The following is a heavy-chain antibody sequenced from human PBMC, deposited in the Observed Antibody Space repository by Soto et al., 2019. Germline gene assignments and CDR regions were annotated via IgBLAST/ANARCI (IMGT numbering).Heavy chain of an antibody. CDR3: ARDLGSGYDPGDY. CDR1: GDTFTIFA. J-gene: IGHJ4*02. Sequence: QVQLVQSGAEVKKPGSSVKVSCKASGDTFTIFAISWVRQAPGQGLEWMGGIIPTIGTTNYAQRFQGRITITGDESTGTAYMELSSLESEDTAVYYCARDLGSGYDPGDYWGQGNLVTVSS. CDR2: IIPTIGTT. D-gene: IGHD5-12*01. V-gene: IGHV1-69*12.